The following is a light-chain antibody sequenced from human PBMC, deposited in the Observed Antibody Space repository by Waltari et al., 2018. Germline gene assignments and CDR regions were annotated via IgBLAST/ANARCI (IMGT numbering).Light chain of an antibody. V-gene: IGLV4-69*01. CDR1: SGHSSNI. CDR2: INSDGSH. J-gene: IGLJ3*02. Sequence: QLVLTQSPSASASLGASVKLTCTLDSGHSSNIVAWLQQQPAKGPRYLMKINSDGSHSKGDGIPDRFSGSSSGAERYLTISSVQSEDEADYYCQTGGHGTWVFGGGTKLTVL. CDR3: QTGGHGTWV.